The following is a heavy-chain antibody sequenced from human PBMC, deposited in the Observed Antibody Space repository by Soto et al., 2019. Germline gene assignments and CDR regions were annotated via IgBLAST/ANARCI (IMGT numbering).Heavy chain of an antibody. V-gene: IGHV2-70*01. Sequence: PTLVNPTQTLTLTCTFSGFSLSTSGMCVSWIRQPPGKALEWLALIDWDDDKYYSTSLKTRLTISKDTSKNQVVLTMTNMDPVDTATYYCARSSRLYCSSTSCSYQYGMDVWGQGTMVTVSS. CDR3: ARSSRLYCSSTSCSYQYGMDV. CDR1: GFSLSTSGMC. CDR2: IDWDDDK. D-gene: IGHD2-2*01. J-gene: IGHJ6*02.